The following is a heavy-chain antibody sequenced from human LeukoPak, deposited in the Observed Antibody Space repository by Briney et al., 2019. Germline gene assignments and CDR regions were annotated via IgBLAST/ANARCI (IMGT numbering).Heavy chain of an antibody. V-gene: IGHV4-38-2*02. D-gene: IGHD1-26*01. CDR3: ARNGAPIVGAYDAFDI. CDR1: GYSISSGYY. Sequence: SETLSLTCTVSGYSISSGYYWGWIRQPPGKGLEWIGSIYHSGSTYYNPSPKSRVTISVDTSKNQFSLKLSSVTAADTAVYYCARNGAPIVGAYDAFDIWGQGTMVTVSS. CDR2: IYHSGST. J-gene: IGHJ3*02.